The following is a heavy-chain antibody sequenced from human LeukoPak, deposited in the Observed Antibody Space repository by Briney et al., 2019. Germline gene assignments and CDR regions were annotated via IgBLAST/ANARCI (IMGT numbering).Heavy chain of an antibody. CDR3: AGQSVVVPDY. Sequence: GGSLRLSCAASGFTFSSYAMTWVRQAPGKGLEWVANIKQDGSEKYYVDSVKGRFTISRDNAKNSLYLQMNSLRAEDTAVYYCAGQSVVVPDYWGREPWPPSPQ. CDR2: IKQDGSEK. CDR1: GFTFSSYA. J-gene: IGHJ4*02. D-gene: IGHD2-15*01. V-gene: IGHV3-7*01.